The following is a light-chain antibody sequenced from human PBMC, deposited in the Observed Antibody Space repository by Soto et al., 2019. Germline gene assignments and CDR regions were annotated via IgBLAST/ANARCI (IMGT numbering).Light chain of an antibody. CDR3: QQYNSSTWT. Sequence: DIQMTQSPSTLSASVGDRVTITCGASQSISSWLAWYQQKPGKAPKLLIYDASSLESGVPSRFSGSGSGTEFTLTISSLQPDDFATYYCQQYNSSTWTFGQGTKVEIK. V-gene: IGKV1-5*01. J-gene: IGKJ1*01. CDR1: QSISSW. CDR2: DAS.